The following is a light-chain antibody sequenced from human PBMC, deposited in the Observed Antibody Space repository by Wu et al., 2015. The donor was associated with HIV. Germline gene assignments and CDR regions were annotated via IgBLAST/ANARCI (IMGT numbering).Light chain of an antibody. V-gene: IGKV3-11*01. CDR3: QQYGSSPIT. CDR1: QSVSAY. J-gene: IGKJ5*01. Sequence: EIVLTQSPATLSLSPGDRVTLSCRASQSVSAYLAWYQQRPGQAPRLLIYDAYNRATGIPARFSGSGSGTDFTLTISRLESEDFAVYYCQQYGSSPITFGQGTRLEIK. CDR2: DAY.